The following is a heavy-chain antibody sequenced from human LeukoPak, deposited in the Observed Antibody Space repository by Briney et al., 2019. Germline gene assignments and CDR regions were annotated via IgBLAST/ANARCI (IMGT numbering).Heavy chain of an antibody. D-gene: IGHD3-10*01. CDR3: ARSITMVRGVINEAFDI. CDR2: IKQDGSEK. J-gene: IGHJ3*02. CDR1: GFTFSSYW. Sequence: GGSLRLSCAASGFTFSSYWMSWVRQAPGKGLEWVANIKQDGSEKYYVDSVKGRFTISRDNAKNSLYLQMNSLRAEDTAVYYCARSITMVRGVINEAFDIWGQGTMVTVSS. V-gene: IGHV3-7*01.